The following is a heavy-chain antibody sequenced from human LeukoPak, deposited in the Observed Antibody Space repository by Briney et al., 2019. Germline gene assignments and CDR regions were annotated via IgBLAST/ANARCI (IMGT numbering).Heavy chain of an antibody. CDR1: GFTFSSFA. J-gene: IGHJ6*02. CDR2: ISGSGRSK. V-gene: IGHV3-23*01. Sequence: GGSLSLSCAASGFTFSSFALSWVGQAPGKGLEGFLAISGSGRSKSYADSVKGRFTISRDNSKNTLYLQMNSLRAEDTAVYYCAKEMSQWFGDRPPHYYYYYGMDVWGQGTTVTVSS. D-gene: IGHD3-10*01. CDR3: AKEMSQWFGDRPPHYYYYYGMDV.